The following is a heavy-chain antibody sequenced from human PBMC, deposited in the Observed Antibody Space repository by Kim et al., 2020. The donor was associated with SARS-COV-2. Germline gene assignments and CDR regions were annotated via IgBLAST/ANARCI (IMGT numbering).Heavy chain of an antibody. D-gene: IGHD3-22*01. CDR1: GGSISSGSYY. CDR3: ARDLLRPPYDSSGHGEYYFDY. CDR2: IYTSGST. Sequence: SETLSLTCTVSGGSISSGSYYWSWIRQPAGKGLEWIGRIYTSGSTNYNPSLKCRVTISVDTSKNQFSLKLSPVTAADTAVYYCARDLLRPPYDSSGHGEYYFDYWGQGTLVTVSS. V-gene: IGHV4-61*02. J-gene: IGHJ4*02.